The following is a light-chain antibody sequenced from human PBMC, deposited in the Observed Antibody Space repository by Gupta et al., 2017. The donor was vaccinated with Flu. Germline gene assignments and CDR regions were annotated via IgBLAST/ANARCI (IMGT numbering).Light chain of an antibody. CDR3: QQRSNWPLT. CDR1: QSISSQ. CDR2: DAS. Sequence: PATLSLSPGERATLSCRASQSISSQLAWYQQKPGQAPRLLIYDASNRATGIPARFSGSGSGTDFTLTISSLEPEDFAVYYCQQRSNWPLTFGGGTKVEIK. J-gene: IGKJ4*01. V-gene: IGKV3-11*01.